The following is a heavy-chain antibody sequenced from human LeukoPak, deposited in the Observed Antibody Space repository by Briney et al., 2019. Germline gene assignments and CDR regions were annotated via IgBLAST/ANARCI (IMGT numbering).Heavy chain of an antibody. CDR2: IYYSGST. J-gene: IGHJ4*02. V-gene: IGHV4-39*01. CDR1: GGSISSSSYY. CDR3: SRDYGDYYFDY. D-gene: IGHD4-17*01. Sequence: SETLSLTCTVSGGSISSSSYYWGWLRQPPGKGLEWIGNIYYSGSTCYNPSLKSRVTISVDTSRNQFSLKLSSVTAADTAVYYCSRDYGDYYFDYWGQGTLVTVSS.